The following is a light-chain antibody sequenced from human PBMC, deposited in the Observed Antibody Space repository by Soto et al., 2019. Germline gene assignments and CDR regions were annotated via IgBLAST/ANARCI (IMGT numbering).Light chain of an antibody. CDR3: TSWTTSTTMI. CDR1: SSDIGAYNF. Sequence: QSALTQHASVSGSPGQSITISCTGTSSDIGAYNFVSWYQQHPGKAPKLMLYDVNIRPSGVSNRFSGSKSGNTASLTISGLQAEDEADYYCTSWTTSTTMIFGGGTQLTVL. J-gene: IGLJ2*01. V-gene: IGLV2-14*03. CDR2: DVN.